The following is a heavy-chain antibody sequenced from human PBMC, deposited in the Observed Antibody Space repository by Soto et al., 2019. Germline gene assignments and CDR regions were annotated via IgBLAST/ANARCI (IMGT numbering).Heavy chain of an antibody. D-gene: IGHD5-12*01. CDR1: GFSFSSDA. V-gene: IGHV3-23*01. Sequence: GGSLRLSCAATGFSFSSDAMNWFRQTPGKGLEWVSGISGSGDNTYYADSVKGRFIISRDNSKNTLYLQVNGLRVEDTAVYYCAKSRRSGYEAPWDYWGQGTQVTVSS. J-gene: IGHJ4*02. CDR3: AKSRRSGYEAPWDY. CDR2: ISGSGDNT.